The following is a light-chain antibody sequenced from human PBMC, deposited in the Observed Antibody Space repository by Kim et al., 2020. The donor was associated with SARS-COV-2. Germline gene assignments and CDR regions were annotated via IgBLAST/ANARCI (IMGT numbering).Light chain of an antibody. CDR1: TGAVTSGHY. J-gene: IGLJ2*01. Sequence: QAVVTQEPSLTVSPGGTVTLTCGSSTGAVTSGHYPYWFQQKPGQAPRTLIYDTGIKHSWTPARFSGSLLGGKAALTLSGAQADDEADYYCLLHYSGPRVFGGGTKLTVL. CDR2: DTG. V-gene: IGLV7-46*01. CDR3: LLHYSGPRV.